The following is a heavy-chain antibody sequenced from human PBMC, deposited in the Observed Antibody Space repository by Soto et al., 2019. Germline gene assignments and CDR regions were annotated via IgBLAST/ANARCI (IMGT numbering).Heavy chain of an antibody. CDR2: ISSSSSYI. J-gene: IGHJ3*02. Sequence: PGGSLRLSCAASGFTFSSYSMNWVRQAPGKGLEWVSSISSSSSYIYYADSVKGRFTISRDNAKNTLYLQMNSLRAEDTAVYYCARDDNYYDSSGYYSAFDIWGQGTMVTVSS. D-gene: IGHD3-22*01. CDR1: GFTFSSYS. V-gene: IGHV3-21*01. CDR3: ARDDNYYDSSGYYSAFDI.